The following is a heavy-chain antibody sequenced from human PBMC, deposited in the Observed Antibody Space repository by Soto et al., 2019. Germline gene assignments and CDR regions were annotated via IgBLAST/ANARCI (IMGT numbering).Heavy chain of an antibody. CDR3: ASGMVRSYDFWSGYYPPFDY. CDR2: ISYDGSNK. Sequence: WGSLRLSCAASGFTFSSYIMHWVRQAPGKGLEWVAVISYDGSNKYYADSVKGRFTISRDNSKNTLYLQMNSLRAEDTAVYYCASGMVRSYDFWSGYYPPFDYWGQGTLVTVSS. D-gene: IGHD3-3*01. J-gene: IGHJ4*02. CDR1: GFTFSSYI. V-gene: IGHV3-30-3*01.